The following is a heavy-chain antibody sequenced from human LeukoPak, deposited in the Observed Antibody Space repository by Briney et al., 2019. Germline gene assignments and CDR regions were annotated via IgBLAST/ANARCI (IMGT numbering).Heavy chain of an antibody. CDR1: GYTFTKSY. J-gene: IGHJ3*02. CDR2: INPGGDNT. Sequence: EAPVKVSCKASGYTFTKSYIHWVRQAPGQRLEWMGLINPGGDNTKYAQNFQGRVTMTSDTSARTVYMELSSLSSEDTAIYYCARIRDGYNDAYDIWGQGTVVTVPS. CDR3: ARIRDGYNDAYDI. V-gene: IGHV1-46*01. D-gene: IGHD5-24*01.